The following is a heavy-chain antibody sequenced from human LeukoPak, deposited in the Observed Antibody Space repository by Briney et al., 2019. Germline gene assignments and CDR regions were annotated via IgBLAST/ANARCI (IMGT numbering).Heavy chain of an antibody. CDR2: FDPEDGET. J-gene: IGHJ4*02. Sequence: ASVKVSCKVSGYTLTELSMHWVRQAPGKGLEWRGGFDPEDGETIYAQKFQGRVTMTEDTSTDTAYMELSSLRSEDTAVYYCATAIAAAGTHFDYWGQGTLVTVSS. D-gene: IGHD6-13*01. V-gene: IGHV1-24*01. CDR1: GYTLTELS. CDR3: ATAIAAAGTHFDY.